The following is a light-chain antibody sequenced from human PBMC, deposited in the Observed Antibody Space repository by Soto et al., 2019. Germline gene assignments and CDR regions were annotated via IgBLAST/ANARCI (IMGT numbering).Light chain of an antibody. CDR1: QSVSGSY. Sequence: ENVLTQSSVTLSLXPGEXGTLXXXXSQSVSGSYLAWYQEKPGHAPRLLIYGASNRATGIPDRFSGSGSGTDFTLTISRLEPEDFAVYYCQQYGKSPRTIGVGTKVDIK. CDR3: QQYGKSPRT. CDR2: GAS. J-gene: IGKJ4*02. V-gene: IGKV3-20*01.